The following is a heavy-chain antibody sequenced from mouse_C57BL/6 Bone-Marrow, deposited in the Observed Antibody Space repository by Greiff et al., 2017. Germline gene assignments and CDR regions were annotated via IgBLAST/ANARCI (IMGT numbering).Heavy chain of an antibody. CDR3: ARDATDYYGSSYAMDY. Sequence: EVNVVESGGGLVHSGRSLRLSCATSGFTFSDFYMEWVRQAPGKGLEWIAASRNKANDYTTEYSASVKGRFIVSRDTSQSILYLQMNALRAEDTAIYYCARDATDYYGSSYAMDYWGQGTSVTVSS. V-gene: IGHV7-1*01. CDR1: GFTFSDFY. J-gene: IGHJ4*01. CDR2: SRNKANDYTT. D-gene: IGHD1-1*01.